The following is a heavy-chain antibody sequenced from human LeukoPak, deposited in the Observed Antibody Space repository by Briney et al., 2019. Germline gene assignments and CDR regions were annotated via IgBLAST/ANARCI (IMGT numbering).Heavy chain of an antibody. CDR2: IYYSGST. CDR3: ARRRFGEFDY. D-gene: IGHD3-10*01. Sequence: SETLSLTCTVAGGSISSYYWSWIRQPPGKGLEWIGYIYYSGSTNYNPSLKSRVTISVDTSKNQFSLKLSSVTAADTAVYYCARRRFGEFDYWGQGTLVTVSS. V-gene: IGHV4-59*08. J-gene: IGHJ4*02. CDR1: GGSISSYY.